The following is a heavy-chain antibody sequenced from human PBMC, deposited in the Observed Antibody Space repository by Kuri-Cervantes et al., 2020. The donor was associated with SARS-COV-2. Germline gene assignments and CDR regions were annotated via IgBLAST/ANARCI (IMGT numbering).Heavy chain of an antibody. J-gene: IGHJ4*02. V-gene: IGHV3-30*03. Sequence: GESLKISCAASGFTFSSYSMNWVRQAPGKGLEWVAVISYDGSNKYYADSVKGRFTISRDNSKNTLYLQMNSLRAEDTAVYYCSLTAIRFRSKTMFDYWGQGTLVTVSS. CDR2: ISYDGSNK. CDR1: GFTFSSYS. CDR3: SLTAIRFRSKTMFDY. D-gene: IGHD2-21*02.